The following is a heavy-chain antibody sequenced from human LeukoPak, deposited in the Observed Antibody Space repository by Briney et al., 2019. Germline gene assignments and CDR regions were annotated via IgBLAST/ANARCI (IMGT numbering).Heavy chain of an antibody. D-gene: IGHD6-13*01. CDR2: IYSPGST. CDR3: ARGIADPYSFDS. CDR1: GGSINFYY. V-gene: IGHV4-4*07. J-gene: IGHJ4*02. Sequence: SETLSLTCTVSGGSINFYYWSWIRQPAGKGLEWIGRIYSPGSTNYSPSLKSRVTMSVGKSKNQFSLNLSSVTAADTAVYYCARGIADPYSFDSWGQGTLVTVSS.